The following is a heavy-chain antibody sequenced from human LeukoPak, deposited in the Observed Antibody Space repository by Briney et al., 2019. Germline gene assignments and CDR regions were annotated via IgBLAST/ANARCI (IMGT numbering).Heavy chain of an antibody. J-gene: IGHJ4*02. CDR1: GFTFSSYA. CDR3: AKDRVAVAVTGDYFDY. D-gene: IGHD6-19*01. Sequence: PGGSLRLSCAASGFTFSSYAMSWVRQAPGKGLEWVSAISGSGGSTYYADSVKGRFTISRDNSKNTLYLQMNSLRAEDTAVYYCAKDRVAVAVTGDYFDYWGQGTLVTVSS. V-gene: IGHV3-23*01. CDR2: ISGSGGST.